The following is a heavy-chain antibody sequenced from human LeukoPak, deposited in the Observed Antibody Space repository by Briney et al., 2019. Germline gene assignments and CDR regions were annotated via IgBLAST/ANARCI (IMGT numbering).Heavy chain of an antibody. D-gene: IGHD1-7*01. Sequence: PGGSLRLSCAASGFTFSSYAMSWVRQAPGKGLEWVSAISGSGGSTYYADSVKGRFTISRDNSKNTLYLQMNSLRAEDTAVYYCAKAVQNSWNYFPCDYWGQGTLVTVSS. CDR3: AKAVQNSWNYFPCDY. J-gene: IGHJ4*02. CDR2: ISGSGGST. V-gene: IGHV3-23*01. CDR1: GFTFSSYA.